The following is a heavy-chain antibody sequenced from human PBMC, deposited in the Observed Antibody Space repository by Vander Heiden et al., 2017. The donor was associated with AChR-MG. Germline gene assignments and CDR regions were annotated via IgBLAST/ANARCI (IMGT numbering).Heavy chain of an antibody. J-gene: IGHJ4*02. CDR1: GFTFSSYS. CDR2: ISSSSSYI. CDR3: AREESGSYGQEFDY. D-gene: IGHD1-26*01. V-gene: IGHV3-21*01. Sequence: EVQLVESGGGLVKPGGSLRLSCAASGFTFSSYSMNWVRQAPGKGLEWVSSISSSSSYIYYADSVKGRFTISRDNAKNSLYLQMNSLRAEDTAVYYCAREESGSYGQEFDYWGQGTLVTVSS.